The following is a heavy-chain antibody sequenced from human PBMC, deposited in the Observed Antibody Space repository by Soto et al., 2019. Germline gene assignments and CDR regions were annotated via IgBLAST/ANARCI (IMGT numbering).Heavy chain of an antibody. Sequence: GGSLRLSCEASRFSFSGFDMHWVRQPTGKGLEWVSSIGTAGDTYYAVSVKGRFTISRDNAKNSVSLQMNSLRADDMAVYFCAKSQEIGTHFFDSWGQGTQVTVSS. V-gene: IGHV3-13*01. J-gene: IGHJ4*02. CDR2: IGTAGDT. D-gene: IGHD6-13*01. CDR3: AKSQEIGTHFFDS. CDR1: RFSFSGFD.